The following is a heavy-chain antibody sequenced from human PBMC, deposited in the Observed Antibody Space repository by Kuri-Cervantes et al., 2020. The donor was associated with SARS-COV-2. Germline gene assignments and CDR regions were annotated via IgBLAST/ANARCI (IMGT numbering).Heavy chain of an antibody. CDR2: IIPILGIA. V-gene: IGHV1-69*04. Sequence: SVKVSCKASGGTFSSYAISWVRQAPGQGLEWMGRIIPILGIANYAQKFQGRVTITADKSASTAYMGLSSLRSEDTAVYYCASSRGENLDYWGQGTLVTVSS. J-gene: IGHJ4*02. D-gene: IGHD3-10*01. CDR1: GGTFSSYA. CDR3: ASSRGENLDY.